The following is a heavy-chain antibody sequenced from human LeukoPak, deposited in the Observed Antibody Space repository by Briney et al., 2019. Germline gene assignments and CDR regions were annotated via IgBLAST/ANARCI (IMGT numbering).Heavy chain of an antibody. J-gene: IGHJ4*02. D-gene: IGHD3-10*01. CDR3: ARDFYGSRPGAFDY. Sequence: ASVTVSYKASGYSFSGHYIHWVRQAPGQGLEWMGQINPNSAASHYAQKFQDRVTMTSDTSINMAYMELRSLRSDDTAVYYCARDFYGSRPGAFDYWGQGTLITVSS. CDR1: GYSFSGHY. V-gene: IGHV1-2*06. CDR2: INPNSAAS.